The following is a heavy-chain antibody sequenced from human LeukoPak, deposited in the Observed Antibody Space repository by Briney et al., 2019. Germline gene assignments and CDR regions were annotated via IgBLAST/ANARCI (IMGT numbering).Heavy chain of an antibody. Sequence: GGSLRLSCAASGFSFSTYSMHWVRQAPGKGLEWVAVILYDGSNEYYADSEKGRFTISRDNFRNILYLQINSLRTEDTAVYYCAREGAVAGDMDYWGQGTLVTVSS. D-gene: IGHD6-19*01. CDR2: ILYDGSNE. CDR1: GFSFSTYS. V-gene: IGHV3-30*04. CDR3: AREGAVAGDMDY. J-gene: IGHJ4*02.